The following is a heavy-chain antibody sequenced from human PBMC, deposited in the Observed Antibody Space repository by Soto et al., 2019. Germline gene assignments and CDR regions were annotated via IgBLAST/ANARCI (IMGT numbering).Heavy chain of an antibody. V-gene: IGHV1-69*01. Sequence: QVQLVQSGAETMKSGSSVKVSCKVSGGNFNTYGIGWGRQAPGQGLEWMGEIIPLLGTPNYAQRFQDRLTISADESTTTAYMELSSLRSEDSAVYFCARLHGPMTYGGAVLASWGQGTQVTVSS. D-gene: IGHD3-16*01. CDR1: GGNFNTYG. CDR3: ARLHGPMTYGGAVLAS. CDR2: IIPLLGTP. J-gene: IGHJ5*02.